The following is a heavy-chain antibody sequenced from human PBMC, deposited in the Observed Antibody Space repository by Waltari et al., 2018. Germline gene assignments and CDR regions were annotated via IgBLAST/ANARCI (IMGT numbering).Heavy chain of an antibody. D-gene: IGHD2-15*01. J-gene: IGHJ6*03. CDR1: GDSDSTFY. CDR2: TVVTS. V-gene: IGHV4-4*09. CDR3: ARRTSGGSGYYYYYMDV. Sequence: VQLRESGPRLVRPSETLSLTCHVSGDSDSTFYWCWIRQSPGKGLEWIGHTVVTSNYNPALKSRVTMSLDRSRNQFSLTLTCVTAADTAVYYWARRTSGGSGYYYYYMDVWGKGTTVTVS.